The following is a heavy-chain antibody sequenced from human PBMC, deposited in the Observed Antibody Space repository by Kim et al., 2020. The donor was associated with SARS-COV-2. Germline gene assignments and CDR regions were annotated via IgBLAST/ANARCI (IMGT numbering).Heavy chain of an antibody. J-gene: IGHJ4*02. CDR1: GGTFSSYA. D-gene: IGHD3-22*01. CDR3: ARVSRASGYDWGYYDSSGPDY. Sequence: SVKVSCKASGGTFSSYAISWVRQAPGQGLEWMGGIIPIFGTANYAQKFQGRVTITADESTSTAYMELSSLRSEDTAVYYCARVSRASGYDWGYYDSSGPDYWGQGTLVTVSS. V-gene: IGHV1-69*13. CDR2: IIPIFGTA.